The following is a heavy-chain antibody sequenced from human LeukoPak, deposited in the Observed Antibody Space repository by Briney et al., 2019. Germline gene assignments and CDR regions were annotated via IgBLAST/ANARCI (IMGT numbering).Heavy chain of an antibody. CDR1: GYTFTSYG. D-gene: IGHD6-13*01. J-gene: IGHJ6*03. V-gene: IGHV1-18*01. Sequence: ASVKVSCKASGYTFTSYGISWVRQAPGQGLEWMGWISAYNGNTNYAQKFQGRVTITADESTSTAYMELSSLRSEDTAVYYCATLRGYSSSLGYMDVWGKGTTVTISS. CDR3: ATLRGYSSSLGYMDV. CDR2: ISAYNGNT.